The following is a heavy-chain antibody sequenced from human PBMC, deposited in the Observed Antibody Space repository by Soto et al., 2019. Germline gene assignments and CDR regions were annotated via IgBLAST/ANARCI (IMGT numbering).Heavy chain of an antibody. CDR1: GGTFSSYA. J-gene: IGHJ5*02. Sequence: QVQLVQSGAEVKKPGSSVKVSCKASGGTFSSYAISWVRQAPGQGLEWMGGIMPIFGTANYAQKFQGRVTITADESTSTAYLDLSTLRAEDTAVYYCAIGGDYFLSRSCFDPWGQGTLVTVSS. CDR2: IMPIFGTA. V-gene: IGHV1-69*12. D-gene: IGHD4-17*01. CDR3: AIGGDYFLSRSCFDP.